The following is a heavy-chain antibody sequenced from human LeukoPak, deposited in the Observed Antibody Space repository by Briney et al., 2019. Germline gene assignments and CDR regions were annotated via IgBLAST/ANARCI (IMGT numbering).Heavy chain of an antibody. Sequence: GGSLRLSCAASGFTFSSYAMHWVRQAPGKGLEWVAVISYDGSNKYYADSVKGRFTISRHNSKNTLYLQMNSLRAEDTAVYYCARGGYSSSSVSMFDYWGQGTLVTVSS. CDR1: GFTFSSYA. V-gene: IGHV3-30*01. CDR2: ISYDGSNK. D-gene: IGHD6-6*01. J-gene: IGHJ4*02. CDR3: ARGGYSSSSVSMFDY.